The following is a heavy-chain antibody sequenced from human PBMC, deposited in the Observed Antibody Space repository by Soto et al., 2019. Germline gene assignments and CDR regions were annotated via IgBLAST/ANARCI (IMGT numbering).Heavy chain of an antibody. CDR1: GFTFSTYW. CDR2: IKQDGSEK. J-gene: IGHJ3*02. V-gene: IGHV3-7*01. Sequence: EVQLVESGGGLVQPGGSLRLSCAASGFTFSTYWMSWVRQAPGKGLEWVANIKQDGSEKYYVDSVKGRFIISRDNAKNSLYLQMNSLRAEDTAVYYCAIHSGKDAFDIWGQGTMVTVFS. CDR3: AIHSGKDAFDI.